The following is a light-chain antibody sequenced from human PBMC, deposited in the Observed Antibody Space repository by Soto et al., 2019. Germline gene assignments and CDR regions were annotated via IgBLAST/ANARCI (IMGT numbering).Light chain of an antibody. Sequence: EIVMTQSPATLSVSPGEKANLSCRARQSVRSHLAWYQQKPGQAPRLLIYGASTRATGIPARFSGSGSGTEFTLTISSLQSEDFAVYYCQQYNNWPLTFGGGTKVEIK. CDR3: QQYNNWPLT. CDR2: GAS. V-gene: IGKV3-15*01. CDR1: QSVRSH. J-gene: IGKJ4*01.